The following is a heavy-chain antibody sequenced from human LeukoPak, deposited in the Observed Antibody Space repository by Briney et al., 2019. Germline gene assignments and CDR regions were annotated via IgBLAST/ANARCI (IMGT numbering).Heavy chain of an antibody. CDR2: INHSGST. D-gene: IGHD5-18*01. V-gene: IGHV4-34*01. Sequence: SETLSLTCAVYGGSFSGYYWSWIRQPPGKGLEWFGEINHSGSTNYNPSLESRVTISVDTSKNQFSLKLSSVTAADTAVYYCARASYSYGPYYFDYWGQGTLVTVSS. J-gene: IGHJ4*02. CDR1: GGSFSGYY. CDR3: ARASYSYGPYYFDY.